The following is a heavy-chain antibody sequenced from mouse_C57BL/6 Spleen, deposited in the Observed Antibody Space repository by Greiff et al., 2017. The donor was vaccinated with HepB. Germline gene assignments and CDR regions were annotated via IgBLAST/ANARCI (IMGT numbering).Heavy chain of an antibody. CDR2: IDPSDSYT. Sequence: QVQLQQPGAELVKPGASVKLSCKASGYTFTSYWMQWVKQRPGQGLEWIGEIDPSDSYTNYNQKFKGKATLTVDTSSSTAYMQLSSLTSEDSAVYYGARRSLDYDEVPFAYWGQGTLVTVSA. CDR3: ARRSLDYDEVPFAY. J-gene: IGHJ3*01. CDR1: GYTFTSYW. D-gene: IGHD2-4*01. V-gene: IGHV1-50*01.